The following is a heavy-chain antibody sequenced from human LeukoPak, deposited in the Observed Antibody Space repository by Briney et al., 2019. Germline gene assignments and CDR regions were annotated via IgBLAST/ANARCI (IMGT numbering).Heavy chain of an antibody. CDR3: AREGGSFLRYFDS. Sequence: GGSLRLSCAASGFTVSSNYINWVRQAPGKGLEWVSVLYSGGDTYYADSVKGRFTISRDNARNTLFLQMNSLRAEDTAVYYCAREGGSFLRYFDSWGQGTLVTVSS. V-gene: IGHV3-53*01. J-gene: IGHJ4*02. CDR2: LYSGGDT. CDR1: GFTVSSNY. D-gene: IGHD1-26*01.